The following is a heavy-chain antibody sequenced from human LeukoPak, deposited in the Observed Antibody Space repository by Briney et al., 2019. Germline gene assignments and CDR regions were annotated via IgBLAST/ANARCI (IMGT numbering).Heavy chain of an antibody. V-gene: IGHV4-34*01. CDR2: INHSGST. J-gene: IGHJ4*02. D-gene: IGHD5-18*01. Sequence: SETLSLTCAVYGGSFSGYYWSWIRQPPGKGLEWIGEINHSGSTNYNPSPKSRVTISVDTSKNQFSLKLSSVTAADTAVYYCAGIKEDTAMVVTSDYWGQGTLVTVSS. CDR1: GGSFSGYY. CDR3: AGIKEDTAMVVTSDY.